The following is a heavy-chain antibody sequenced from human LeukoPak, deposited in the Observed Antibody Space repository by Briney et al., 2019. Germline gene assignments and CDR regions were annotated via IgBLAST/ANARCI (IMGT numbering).Heavy chain of an antibody. CDR2: IYPGDSDT. J-gene: IGHJ4*02. V-gene: IGHV5-51*01. Sequence: GESLKIPCKGSGYSFTSYWIGWVRQMPGKGLEWMGIIYPGDSDTRYSPSFQGQVTISADKSISTAYLQWSSLKASDTAMYYCARRSRRYSSGYPYYFDYWGQGTLVTVSS. CDR3: ARRSRRYSSGYPYYFDY. CDR1: GYSFTSYW. D-gene: IGHD6-19*01.